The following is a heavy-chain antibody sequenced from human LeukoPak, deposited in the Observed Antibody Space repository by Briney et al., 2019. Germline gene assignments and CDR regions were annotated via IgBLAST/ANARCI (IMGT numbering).Heavy chain of an antibody. CDR3: ARYYYGSGLDY. CDR1: GGSFSGYY. D-gene: IGHD3-10*01. Sequence: SETLSLTCAVYGGSFSGYYWSWIRQPPGKGLEWIGEINHSGSTNYNPSLKSRVPISVDTSKNQFSLKLSSVTAADTAVYYCARYYYGSGLDYWGQGTLVTVSS. J-gene: IGHJ4*02. CDR2: INHSGST. V-gene: IGHV4-34*01.